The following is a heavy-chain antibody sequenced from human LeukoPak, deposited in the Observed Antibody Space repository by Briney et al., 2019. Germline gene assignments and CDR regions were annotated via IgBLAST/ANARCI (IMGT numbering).Heavy chain of an antibody. Sequence: TGGSLRLSCAASGFTFSSYVMSWVRQAPGKGLEWVSAISGSGGRTYYADSVKGRFTISRDNSKSTLYLQMNSLRAEDTAVYYCANLYTSGWDYWGQGTLVTVSS. D-gene: IGHD6-19*01. V-gene: IGHV3-23*01. CDR3: ANLYTSGWDY. CDR2: ISGSGGRT. CDR1: GFTFSSYV. J-gene: IGHJ4*02.